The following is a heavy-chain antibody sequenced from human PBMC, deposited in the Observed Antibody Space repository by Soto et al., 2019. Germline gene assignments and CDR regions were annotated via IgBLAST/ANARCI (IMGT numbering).Heavy chain of an antibody. CDR2: INNGGDNI. Sequence: GGSLRLSCAASGFTFNNYAMSWVRQSPGKGLEWVSSINNGGDNIYYADSVKGRFTISRDNSKSTLYLQMNSLRAEDTAVYYCAKTFLARYCSSSICYDPADYFDYWGQGTLVTVSS. J-gene: IGHJ4*02. V-gene: IGHV3-23*01. CDR1: GFTFNNYA. CDR3: AKTFLARYCSSSICYDPADYFDY. D-gene: IGHD2-2*01.